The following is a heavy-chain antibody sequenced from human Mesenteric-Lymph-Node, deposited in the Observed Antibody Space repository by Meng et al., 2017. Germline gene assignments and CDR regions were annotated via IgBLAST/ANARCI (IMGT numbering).Heavy chain of an antibody. CDR1: GFSCSSFG. CDR2: IGSDRNNK. D-gene: IGHD5-24*01. J-gene: IGHJ4*02. CDR3: AKPACSRECYFFHH. Sequence: QGKLGESGRGVGTRVGSLILSGGASGFSCSSFGLRGVRQALGEGLEWVAMIGSDRNNKHYADAVKGQFTVSRDDSRDTVYLQMDSLRADDTAVYYCAKPACSRECYFFHHWGQGTLVTVSS. V-gene: IGHV3-30*02.